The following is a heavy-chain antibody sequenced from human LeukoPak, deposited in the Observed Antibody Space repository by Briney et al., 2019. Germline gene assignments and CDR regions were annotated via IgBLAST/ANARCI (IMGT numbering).Heavy chain of an antibody. Sequence: PGGSLRLSCAASGFTFNSYSMNWVRQAPGKGLEWIAYVSSTSSTIYYADSVKGRFTISRDNVKNSLYLQMNSLRDEDTAMYYCARVGNSGGYYNPLDYWGQGTLVTVSS. CDR2: VSSTSSTI. CDR3: ARVGNSGGYYNPLDY. CDR1: GFTFNSYS. J-gene: IGHJ4*02. V-gene: IGHV3-48*02. D-gene: IGHD3-22*01.